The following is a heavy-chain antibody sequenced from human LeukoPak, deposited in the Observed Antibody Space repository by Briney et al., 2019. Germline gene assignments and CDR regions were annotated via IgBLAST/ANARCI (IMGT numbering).Heavy chain of an antibody. CDR3: ARVYSSGWYDY. D-gene: IGHD6-19*01. J-gene: IGHJ4*02. CDR2: VNPASGGT. V-gene: IGHV1-2*02. Sequence: ASVKVSCKASGYTFIAYYMHWVRQAPGQGLEWMGWVNPASGGTNYAQKFQGRVTMTRDTSIATAYMELSRLRSDDTAVYYCARVYSSGWYDYWGQGTLVTVSS. CDR1: GYTFIAYY.